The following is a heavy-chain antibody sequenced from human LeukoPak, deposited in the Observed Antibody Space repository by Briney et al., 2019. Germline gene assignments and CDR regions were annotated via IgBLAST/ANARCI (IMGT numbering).Heavy chain of an antibody. J-gene: IGHJ1*01. V-gene: IGHV3-21*01. Sequence: PGGSLRLSCAASGFTFSSYSMNWVRQAPGKGLEWVSSISSSSYIYYADSVKGRFTISRDNAKNSLYLQMNSLRAEDTAVYYCARAAGTTGALTEYFQHWGQGTLVTVSS. CDR2: ISSSSYI. CDR1: GFTFSSYS. CDR3: ARAAGTTGALTEYFQH. D-gene: IGHD4-17*01.